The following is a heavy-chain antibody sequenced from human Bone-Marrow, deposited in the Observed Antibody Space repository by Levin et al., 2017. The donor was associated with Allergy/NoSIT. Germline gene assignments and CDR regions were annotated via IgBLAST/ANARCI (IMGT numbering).Heavy chain of an antibody. CDR3: ARGELGSGYLFDY. Sequence: GESLKVSCKTSGYTFTSFDINWVRQATGQGLEWMGWMYPNSDNAGYAQKFQGRVTMTRNTSISTAYMELSSLRSEDTAIYYCARGELGSGYLFDYWGQGTLVTVSS. CDR1: GYTFTSFD. V-gene: IGHV1-8*01. CDR2: MYPNSDNA. D-gene: IGHD5-12*01. J-gene: IGHJ4*02.